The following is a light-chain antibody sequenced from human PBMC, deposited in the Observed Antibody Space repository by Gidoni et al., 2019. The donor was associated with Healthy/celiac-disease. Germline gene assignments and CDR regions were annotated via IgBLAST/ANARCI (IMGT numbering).Light chain of an antibody. V-gene: IGKV1-5*03. CDR1: QSISSW. CDR3: QQYNSYQGS. CDR2: KAS. Sequence: DIQMTQSSSTLSASVGDRVTITCWASQSISSWLAWYQQKPGKAPKLLIYKASSLESGVPSRFSGSGSGTEFTLTISSLQPDDFATYYCQQYNSYQGSFGQGTKLEIK. J-gene: IGKJ2*04.